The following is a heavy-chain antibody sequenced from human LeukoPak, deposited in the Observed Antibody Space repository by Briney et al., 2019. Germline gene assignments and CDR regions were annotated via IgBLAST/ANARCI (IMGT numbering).Heavy chain of an antibody. J-gene: IGHJ3*01. D-gene: IGHD3-22*01. Sequence: GGSLRLSCAASGFTFSRSSMNWVRQAPGKGLEWVSSITTSSSYIYYTDSVKGRFTISRDNAKNTLYLQLNSLRPEDMALYYCAKGVDSSLGGNDAFDVWGQGTMVTVSS. CDR2: ITTSSSYI. V-gene: IGHV3-21*04. CDR3: AKGVDSSLGGNDAFDV. CDR1: GFTFSRSS.